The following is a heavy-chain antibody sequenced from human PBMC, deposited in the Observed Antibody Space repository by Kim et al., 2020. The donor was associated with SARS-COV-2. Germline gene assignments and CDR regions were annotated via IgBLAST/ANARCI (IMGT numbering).Heavy chain of an antibody. J-gene: IGHJ5*02. CDR2: INHSGST. CDR1: GGSFSGYY. D-gene: IGHD4-4*01. CDR3: ARVAVRCGPHTDYSHHLRCGIRSRNNWFDP. V-gene: IGHV4-34*01. Sequence: SETLSLTCAVYGGSFSGYYWSWIRQPPGKGLEWIGEINHSGSTNYNPSLKSRVTISVDTSKNQFSLKLSSVTAADTAVYYCARVAVRCGPHTDYSHHLRCGIRSRNNWFDPWGQGTLVTVSS.